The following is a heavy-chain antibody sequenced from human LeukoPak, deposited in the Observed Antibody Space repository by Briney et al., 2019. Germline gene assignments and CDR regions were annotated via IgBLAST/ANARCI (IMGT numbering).Heavy chain of an antibody. CDR3: ARVFGYYYYYGRDV. V-gene: IGHV1-3*01. Sequence: ASVKVSRKASGYTFTSYAMHWVRQAPGQRLEWMGWINAGNGNTKYSQKFQGRVTITRDTSASTAYMELSSLRSEDTAVYYCARVFGYYYYYGRDVWGQGTTVTVSS. CDR1: GYTFTSYA. D-gene: IGHD3-3*01. CDR2: INAGNGNT. J-gene: IGHJ6*02.